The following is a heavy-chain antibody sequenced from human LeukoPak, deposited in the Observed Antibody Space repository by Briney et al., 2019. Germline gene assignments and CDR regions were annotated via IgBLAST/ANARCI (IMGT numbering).Heavy chain of an antibody. V-gene: IGHV3-9*01. D-gene: IGHD6-13*01. CDR3: AKDRGSSTYYYGMDV. J-gene: IGHJ6*02. Sequence: PGRSLRLSCAASGFTFDDYAMHWVRQAPGKGLEWVSGISWNCGSIGYADSVKGRFTISRDNAKNSLYLQMNSLRAEDTALYYCAKDRGSSTYYYGMDVWGQGTTVTVSS. CDR1: GFTFDDYA. CDR2: ISWNCGSI.